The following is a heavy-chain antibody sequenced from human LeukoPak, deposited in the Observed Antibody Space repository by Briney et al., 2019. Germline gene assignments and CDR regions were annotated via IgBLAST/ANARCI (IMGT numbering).Heavy chain of an antibody. J-gene: IGHJ5*02. V-gene: IGHV4-39*07. CDR1: GGPISSSRYY. Sequence: SQTLSLTCAVSGGPISSSRYYWGWIRQPPGKGLEWIGNIHHSGTTYYKSSLTSRITMSVDTSKNQFSLKLSSVTAADTAVYYCARVYDFWSGYSRPNNWFDPWGQGTLVTVSS. CDR3: ARVYDFWSGYSRPNNWFDP. CDR2: IHHSGTT. D-gene: IGHD3-3*01.